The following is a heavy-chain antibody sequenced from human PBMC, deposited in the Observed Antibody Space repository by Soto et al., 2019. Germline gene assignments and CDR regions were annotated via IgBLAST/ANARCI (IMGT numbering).Heavy chain of an antibody. CDR3: ARDRGDFWSGYYDNWFDP. Sequence: GGSLRLSCAASGFTFSSYEMNCVRQAPGKGLEWVSYISSSGSTIYYADSVKGRFTISRDSAKNSLYLQMNSLRAEDTAVYYCARDRGDFWSGYYDNWFDPWGQGTLVTVSS. V-gene: IGHV3-48*03. CDR2: ISSSGSTI. J-gene: IGHJ5*02. D-gene: IGHD3-3*01. CDR1: GFTFSSYE.